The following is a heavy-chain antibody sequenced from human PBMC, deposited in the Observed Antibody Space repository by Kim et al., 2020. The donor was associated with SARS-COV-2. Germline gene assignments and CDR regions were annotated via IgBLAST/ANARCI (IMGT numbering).Heavy chain of an antibody. Sequence: ASVKVSCKASGYTFTSYDINWVRQASGQGLEWMGWMNPNSGNTGSAQKFQGRVTMTRNTSTSTAYMELSSLRPEDTAMYYCARNSVVSRYFDYWGQGTLVTVSS. J-gene: IGHJ4*02. V-gene: IGHV1-8*01. CDR1: GYTFTSYD. D-gene: IGHD2-15*01. CDR2: MNPNSGNT. CDR3: ARNSVVSRYFDY.